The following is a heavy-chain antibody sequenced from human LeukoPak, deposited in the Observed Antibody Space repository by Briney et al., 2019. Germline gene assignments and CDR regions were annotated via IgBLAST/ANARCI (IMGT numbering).Heavy chain of an antibody. D-gene: IGHD6-6*01. Sequence: SETLSLTCTVSGGSISSSSYYWGWIRQPAGKGLEWIGRIYTSGSTNYNPSLKSRVTISVDTSKNQFSLKLSSVTAADTAVYYCARRAARGSFTFDYWGQGTLVTVSS. V-gene: IGHV4-61*02. CDR1: GGSISSSSYY. CDR3: ARRAARGSFTFDY. J-gene: IGHJ4*02. CDR2: IYTSGST.